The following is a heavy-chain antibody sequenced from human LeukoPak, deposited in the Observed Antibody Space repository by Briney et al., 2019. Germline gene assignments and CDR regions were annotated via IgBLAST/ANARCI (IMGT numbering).Heavy chain of an antibody. D-gene: IGHD1-26*01. V-gene: IGHV4-30-2*01. CDR3: ARDPASGSYYGVDY. Sequence: SQTLSLTCTVSGGSISSGGYYWSWIRQPPGKGLEWIGYIYHSGSTYYNPSLKSRVTISVDRSKNQFSLKLSSVTAADTAVYYCARDPASGSYYGVDYWGQGTLVTVSS. J-gene: IGHJ4*02. CDR1: GGSISSGGYY. CDR2: IYHSGST.